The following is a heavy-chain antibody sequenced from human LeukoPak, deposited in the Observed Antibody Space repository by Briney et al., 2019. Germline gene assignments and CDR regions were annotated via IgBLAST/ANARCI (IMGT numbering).Heavy chain of an antibody. V-gene: IGHV3-21*04. J-gene: IGHJ4*02. Sequence: GGSLRLSCAASGFTFSSYSMNWVRQAPGKGLEWVSTISSSSSYIYYADSVKGRFTISRDNAKNSLYLQMNSLRAEDTAIYYCATYRQVLLPFESWGQGTLVTVSS. CDR3: ATYRQVLLPFES. D-gene: IGHD2-8*02. CDR1: GFTFSSYS. CDR2: ISSSSSYI.